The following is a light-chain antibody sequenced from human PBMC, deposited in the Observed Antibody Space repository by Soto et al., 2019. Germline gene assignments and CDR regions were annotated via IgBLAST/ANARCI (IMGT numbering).Light chain of an antibody. CDR3: QQYDNLPKLY. CDR1: QDISNY. J-gene: IGKJ4*01. Sequence: DIQMTQSPSSLSASVGDRVTITCQASQDISNYLNWYQQKPGKAPKLLIYDASNLETGVPSRFSGSGSGTDFTFTISSLQPEDIATYDCQQYDNLPKLYFGGGTKVDIK. CDR2: DAS. V-gene: IGKV1-33*01.